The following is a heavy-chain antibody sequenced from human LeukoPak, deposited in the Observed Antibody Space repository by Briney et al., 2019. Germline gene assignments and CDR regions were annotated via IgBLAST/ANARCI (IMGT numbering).Heavy chain of an antibody. V-gene: IGHV3-7*03. J-gene: IGHJ4*02. CDR2: IKQDGSEK. Sequence: GGSLRLSCAASGFTFSSYWMGWVRQAPGKGLEWVANIKQDGSEKYYVDSVKGRFTISRDNAKNSLYLQMNSLRAEDTAVYYCARVVPPTDYGSGSYFWDPYYFDYWGQGALVTVSS. CDR1: GFTFSSYW. CDR3: ARVVPPTDYGSGSYFWDPYYFDY. D-gene: IGHD3-10*01.